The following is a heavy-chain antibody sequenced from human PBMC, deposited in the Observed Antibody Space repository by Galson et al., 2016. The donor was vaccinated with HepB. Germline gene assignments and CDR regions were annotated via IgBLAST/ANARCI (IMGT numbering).Heavy chain of an antibody. CDR2: ISGSDDST. Sequence: PGKGLSWVSTISGSDDSTYYADSVKGRFRISRDNSKNTLYLQMNSLKAEDTAVYYCAKDVGHNVWGTYRPYAMDVWGQGTTVTVSS. CDR3: AKDVGHNVWGTYRPYAMDV. V-gene: IGHV3-23*01. J-gene: IGHJ6*02. D-gene: IGHD3-16*02.